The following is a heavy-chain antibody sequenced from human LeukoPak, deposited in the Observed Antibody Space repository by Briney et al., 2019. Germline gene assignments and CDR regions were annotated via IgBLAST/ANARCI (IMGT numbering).Heavy chain of an antibody. J-gene: IGHJ4*02. D-gene: IGHD3-3*01. CDR2: INDDGRST. V-gene: IGHV3-74*01. Sequence: PGGSLRLSCAASGFTFSSYWMHWVRQAPGKGLVGVSRINDDGRSTSYADSVKGRFTISRDNAKNTLYLQMNSLRAEDTAVYYCARVPSTIFGVVIGKFDYWGQGTLVTVSS. CDR3: ARVPSTIFGVVIGKFDY. CDR1: GFTFSSYW.